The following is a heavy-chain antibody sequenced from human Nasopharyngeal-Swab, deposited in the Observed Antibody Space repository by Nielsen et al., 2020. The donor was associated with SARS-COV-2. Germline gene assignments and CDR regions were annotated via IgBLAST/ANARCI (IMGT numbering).Heavy chain of an antibody. V-gene: IGHV1-69*13. CDR1: GGTFSSYA. CDR3: ARSNLYCSGGSCYPNWFDP. CDR2: IIPIFGTA. Sequence: SVKVSCKASGGTFSSYAISWVRQAPGQGLEWMGGIIPIFGTANYAQKFQGRVTITADEPTSTAYMELSSLRSEDTAVYYCARSNLYCSGGSCYPNWFDPWGQGTLVTVSS. J-gene: IGHJ5*02. D-gene: IGHD2-15*01.